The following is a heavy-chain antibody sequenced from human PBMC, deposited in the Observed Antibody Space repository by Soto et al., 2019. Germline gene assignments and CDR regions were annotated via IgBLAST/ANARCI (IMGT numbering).Heavy chain of an antibody. CDR1: GGSISSGDYY. CDR2: IYYSGST. Sequence: QVQLQESGPGLVKPSQTLSLTCTVSGGSISSGDYYWSWIRQPPGKGLEWIGYIYYSGSTYYNPSRTRRVTISVDTSKNQCSLKLSSVTAADPAVYYCAREGITAHIDYWGQGTLVTVSS. V-gene: IGHV4-30-4*01. CDR3: AREGITAHIDY. D-gene: IGHD6-6*01. J-gene: IGHJ4*02.